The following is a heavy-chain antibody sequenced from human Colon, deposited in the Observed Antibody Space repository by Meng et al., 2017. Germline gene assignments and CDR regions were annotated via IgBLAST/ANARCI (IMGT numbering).Heavy chain of an antibody. CDR2: INHSGST. V-gene: IGHV4-34*01. CDR1: GGSFSGYS. J-gene: IGHJ4*02. Sequence: QVQLQQWGAGLLKPSETLSLTSAVFGGSFSGYSWNWIRQSPGKGLEWIGEINHSGSTNYNPSLKSRVTISVDTSKNQFSLKLSSVTAADTAVYYCARGFWVVREIIITPLDYWGQGSLVTVSS. CDR3: ARGFWVVREIIITPLDY. D-gene: IGHD3-10*01.